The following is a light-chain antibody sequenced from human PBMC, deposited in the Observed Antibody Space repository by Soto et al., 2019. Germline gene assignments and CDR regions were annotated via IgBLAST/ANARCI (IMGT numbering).Light chain of an antibody. J-gene: IGKJ5*01. CDR3: QQYVSLPIT. V-gene: IGKV3-20*01. CDR1: QSICSSY. CDR2: GAS. Sequence: EIVLTQSPGTLSLSPEETATLSCRASQSICSSYLAWYQQKPGQAPRLLIYGASTRATGIPDRFSGSGSGTDFTLTINRVAPEDFAVYYCQQYVSLPITFGQGTRLEIK.